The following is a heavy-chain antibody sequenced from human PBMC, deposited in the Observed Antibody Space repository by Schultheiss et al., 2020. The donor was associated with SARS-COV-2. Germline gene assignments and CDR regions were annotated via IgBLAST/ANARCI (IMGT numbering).Heavy chain of an antibody. D-gene: IGHD4-17*01. CDR3: ASDRRPDYGLFHF. Sequence: SETLSLTCAVYGGSFSGYYWSWIRQPPGKGLEWIGEINHSGSTNYNPSLKSRITISVDTSKNQFSLQLNSVTPEDTAVYYCASDRRPDYGLFHFWGQGTLVTVSS. V-gene: IGHV4-34*01. CDR1: GGSFSGYY. CDR2: INHSGST. J-gene: IGHJ4*02.